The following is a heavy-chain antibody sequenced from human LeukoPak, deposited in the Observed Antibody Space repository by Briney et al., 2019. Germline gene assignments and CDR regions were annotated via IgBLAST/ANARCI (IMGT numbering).Heavy chain of an antibody. CDR1: GYTFTGYY. Sequence: ASVTVSCKASGYTFTGYYMHWVRQAPGQGLERMGWINPNSGGTNYAQKFQGRVTITRDTSISTAYMELSRLRSDDTAVYYCAREVVTMVRGVSGPFDYWGQGTLVTVSS. J-gene: IGHJ4*02. V-gene: IGHV1-2*02. CDR2: INPNSGGT. CDR3: AREVVTMVRGVSGPFDY. D-gene: IGHD3-10*01.